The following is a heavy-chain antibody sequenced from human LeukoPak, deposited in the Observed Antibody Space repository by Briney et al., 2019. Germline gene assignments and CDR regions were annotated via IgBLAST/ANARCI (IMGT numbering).Heavy chain of an antibody. V-gene: IGHV3-7*04. CDR2: IKQDGSDK. D-gene: IGHD3-16*01. J-gene: IGHJ4*02. CDR3: TRDYLGI. Sequence: GGSLRLSCAASGFTFINYWMTWVRQAPGKGLEWVANIKQDGSDKYYVDSVKGRFTISRDNAKNSLYLQMNSLRAEDTAVYYCTRDYLGIWGQGTLVTVSS. CDR1: GFTFINYW.